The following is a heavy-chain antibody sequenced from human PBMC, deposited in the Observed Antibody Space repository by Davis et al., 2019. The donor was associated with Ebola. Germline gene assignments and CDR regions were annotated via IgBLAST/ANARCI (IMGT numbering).Heavy chain of an antibody. CDR3: ARPLRSTSPIY. J-gene: IGHJ4*02. CDR2: ISSDGSYI. Sequence: GESLKISCAASGFPFSSYTMNWVRQAPGKGLEWVSSISSDGSYIFYADSAKGRFSISRDNAKNSLYLQMNSLRVEDTAVYYCARPLRSTSPIYWGQGTLVTVSS. D-gene: IGHD1-26*01. CDR1: GFPFSSYT. V-gene: IGHV3-21*01.